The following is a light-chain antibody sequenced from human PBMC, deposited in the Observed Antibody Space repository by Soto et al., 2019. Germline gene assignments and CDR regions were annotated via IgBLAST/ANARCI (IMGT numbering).Light chain of an antibody. V-gene: IGKV1-12*01. CDR2: GAS. Sequence: DIQMTQSPSSVSASVGDRVTITCRASQSISTWLAWYQQKPGTAPNLLIYGASSRATGIPDRFSGSGSGTDFTLTISRLEPEDFAVYYCQQYAYSPWTFGQGTKVDIK. CDR3: QQYAYSPWT. CDR1: QSISTW. J-gene: IGKJ1*01.